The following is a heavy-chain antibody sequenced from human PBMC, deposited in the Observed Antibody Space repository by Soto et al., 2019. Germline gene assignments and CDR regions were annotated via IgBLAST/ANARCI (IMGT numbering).Heavy chain of an antibody. Sequence: PGGSLRLSCAASGFTVSSNYMSWVRQAPGKGLEWVSVIYSGGSTYYADSVKGRFTISRDNSKNTLYLQMNSLRAEDTAVYYCAGTNYDSSGYYLGYWGQGTLVTVSS. CDR3: AGTNYDSSGYYLGY. CDR1: GFTVSSNY. D-gene: IGHD3-22*01. J-gene: IGHJ4*02. CDR2: IYSGGST. V-gene: IGHV3-66*01.